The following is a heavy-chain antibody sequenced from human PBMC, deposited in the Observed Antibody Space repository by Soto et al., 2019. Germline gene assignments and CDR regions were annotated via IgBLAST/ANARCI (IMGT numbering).Heavy chain of an antibody. CDR1: GFTFDKYA. CDR3: AKAQSRGTIFGVVTTSYYYYYGMDV. CDR2: ISAVDGQT. V-gene: IGHV3-23*01. J-gene: IGHJ6*02. Sequence: PGGSLRLSCAGSGFTFDKYAMTWVRQAPGKGLDWVSAISAVDGQTFYAGSVKGRFTISRDNSKNTLYLQMNSLRAEDTAVYYCAKAQSRGTIFGVVTTSYYYYYGMDVWGQGTTVTVSS. D-gene: IGHD3-3*01.